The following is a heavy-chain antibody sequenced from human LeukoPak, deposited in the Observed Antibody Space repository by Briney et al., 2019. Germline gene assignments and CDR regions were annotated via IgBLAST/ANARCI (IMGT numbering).Heavy chain of an antibody. CDR1: GGSISSGGYS. CDR2: IYHSGST. CDR3: ARECKGSSSY. J-gene: IGHJ4*02. V-gene: IGHV4-30-2*01. D-gene: IGHD3-10*01. Sequence: SQTLSLTCAVSGGSISSGGYSWSWIRQPPGKGLEWIGYIYHSGSTYYNPSLKSRVTISVDRSKNQFSLKLSSVTAADTAVYYCARECKGSSSYWGQGTLVTVSS.